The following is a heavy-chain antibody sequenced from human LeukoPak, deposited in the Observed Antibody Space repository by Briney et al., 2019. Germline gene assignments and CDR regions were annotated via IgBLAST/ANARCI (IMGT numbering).Heavy chain of an antibody. CDR1: GGSISSGDYY. V-gene: IGHV4-30-4*08. Sequence: SETLSLTCTVSGGSISSGDYYWSWIRRPPGKGLEWIGYIYYSGSTYYNPSLKSRVTISVDTSKNQFSLKLSSVTAADTAVYYCARVLVVVVAADYWGQGTLVTVSS. CDR2: IYYSGST. D-gene: IGHD2-15*01. CDR3: ARVLVVVVAADY. J-gene: IGHJ4*02.